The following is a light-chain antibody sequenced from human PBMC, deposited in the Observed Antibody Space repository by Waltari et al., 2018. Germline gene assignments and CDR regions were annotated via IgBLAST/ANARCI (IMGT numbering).Light chain of an antibody. CDR2: GAS. V-gene: IGKV3-20*01. CDR3: QQYDISPLT. CDR1: QTGRTTY. J-gene: IGKJ4*01. Sequence: EIVLTQSPGTLSLSPGERATLPCRASQTGRTTYFAWYRQKPGQAPTLLLDGASSTATGIPDRFSGSGSGTDFSLTISSMEPEDFAVYYCQQYDISPLTFGGGTKVEIK.